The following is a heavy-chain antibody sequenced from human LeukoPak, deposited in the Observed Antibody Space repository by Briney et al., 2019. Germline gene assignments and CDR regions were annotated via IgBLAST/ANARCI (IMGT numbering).Heavy chain of an antibody. J-gene: IGHJ6*02. D-gene: IGHD6-6*01. V-gene: IGHV3-23*01. Sequence: GGSLRLSCAVSGFTFSSESMHWVRQAPGKGLEWVSAISGSGGSTYYADSVKGRFTISRDNSKNTLYLQMNSLRAEDTAVYYCAKGRGAAHSSYYYGMDVWGQGTTVTVSS. CDR3: AKGRGAAHSSYYYGMDV. CDR2: ISGSGGST. CDR1: GFTFSSES.